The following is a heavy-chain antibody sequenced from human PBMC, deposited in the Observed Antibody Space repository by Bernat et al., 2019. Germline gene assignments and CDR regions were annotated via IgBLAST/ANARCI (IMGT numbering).Heavy chain of an antibody. J-gene: IGHJ4*02. V-gene: IGHV4-59*01. CDR1: GGSISSFY. Sequence: QVQLQESGPGLVKPSETLSLTCTVSGGSISSFYWSWIRQPPGKGLEWIGYISYSGSTNYNPSLKTRVTISVDTYKNQFSLKLSSVTAADTAVYYCARDRSGSYREYYFDYWGQGTLVTVSS. CDR3: ARDRSGSYREYYFDY. CDR2: ISYSGST. D-gene: IGHD1-26*01.